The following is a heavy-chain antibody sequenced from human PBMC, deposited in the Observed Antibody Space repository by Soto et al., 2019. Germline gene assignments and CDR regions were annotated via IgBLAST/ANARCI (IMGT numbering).Heavy chain of an antibody. CDR2: INYSGST. D-gene: IGHD6-6*01. Sequence: SETLSLTCAVYGGSFSGYYWSWIRQPPGKGLEWIGEINYSGSTNYNPSLKSRVTISVDTSKNQFSLKLSSVTAADTAVYYCARGPIAARYYYYMDVWGKGTTVTVS. J-gene: IGHJ6*03. CDR1: GGSFSGYY. V-gene: IGHV4-34*01. CDR3: ARGPIAARYYYYMDV.